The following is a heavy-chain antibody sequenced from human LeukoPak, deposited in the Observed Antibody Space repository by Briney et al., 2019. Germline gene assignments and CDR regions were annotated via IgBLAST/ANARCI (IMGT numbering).Heavy chain of an antibody. V-gene: IGHV3-30-3*01. Sequence: GGSLRLSCAASGFTFSSYAMHWVRQAPGKGLEWVAVISYDGSNKYYADSVKGRFTISRDNSKNTLYLQMNSLRAEDTAVYYCAAYRANFDYWGQGTLVTVSS. CDR2: ISYDGSNK. D-gene: IGHD3-16*01. J-gene: IGHJ4*02. CDR1: GFTFSSYA. CDR3: AAYRANFDY.